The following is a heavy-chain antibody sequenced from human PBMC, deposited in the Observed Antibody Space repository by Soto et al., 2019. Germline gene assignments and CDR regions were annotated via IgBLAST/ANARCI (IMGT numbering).Heavy chain of an antibody. J-gene: IGHJ6*02. CDR3: ARDVIGSTVTNYYYGMDV. CDR1: GGSISSSNW. V-gene: IGHV4-4*02. D-gene: IGHD4-17*01. Sequence: SETLSLTSAVSGGSISSSNWWSWVRQPPGKGLEWIGEIYHSGSTNYNPSLKSRVTISVDKSKNQFSLKLSSVTAADTAVYYCARDVIGSTVTNYYYGMDVWGQGTTVTVSS. CDR2: IYHSGST.